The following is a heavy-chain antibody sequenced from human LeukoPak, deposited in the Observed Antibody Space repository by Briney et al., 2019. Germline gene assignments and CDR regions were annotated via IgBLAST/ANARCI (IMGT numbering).Heavy chain of an antibody. CDR3: ARVEQQLAYNWFDP. D-gene: IGHD6-13*01. CDR1: GYTFTSYD. Sequence: ASVKVSCKASGYTFTSYDINWVRQATGQGLEWMGWINPNSGGTNYAQKFQGRVTMTRDTSISTAYMELSRLRSDDTAVYYCARVEQQLAYNWFDPWGQGTLVTVSS. J-gene: IGHJ5*02. CDR2: INPNSGGT. V-gene: IGHV1-2*02.